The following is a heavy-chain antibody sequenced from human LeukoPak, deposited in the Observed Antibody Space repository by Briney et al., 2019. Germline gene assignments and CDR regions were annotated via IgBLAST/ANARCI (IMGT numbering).Heavy chain of an antibody. Sequence: SETLSLTCTVSGGSIYSTTYYWGWIRQPPGKGLEWIGSMYYDGSTYYNPSLKSRVTISVDTSKNQFSLKLISVTAADTAVYFCARRSDSGSDDGEDYFDYWGQGTLVTVSS. V-gene: IGHV4-39*01. CDR2: MYYDGST. CDR3: ARRSDSGSDDGEDYFDY. J-gene: IGHJ4*02. CDR1: GGSIYSTTYY. D-gene: IGHD1-26*01.